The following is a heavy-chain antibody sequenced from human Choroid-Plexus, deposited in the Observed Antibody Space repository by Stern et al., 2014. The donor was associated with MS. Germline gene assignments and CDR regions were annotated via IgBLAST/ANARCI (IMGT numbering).Heavy chain of an antibody. J-gene: IGHJ6*02. Sequence: QLVQSGAEVKKPGASVKVSCKTSGYIFTGYYIHWVRQAPGQGLEWMAWINPNTGGPKYAQKFQGRVTMSRDTSSSTAYVELSSLTSDDTAVYYCARDQRGITIFGVVTDYYYLGMDVWGQGTTVTVSS. D-gene: IGHD3-3*01. CDR2: INPNTGGP. CDR1: GYIFTGYY. V-gene: IGHV1-2*02. CDR3: ARDQRGITIFGVVTDYYYLGMDV.